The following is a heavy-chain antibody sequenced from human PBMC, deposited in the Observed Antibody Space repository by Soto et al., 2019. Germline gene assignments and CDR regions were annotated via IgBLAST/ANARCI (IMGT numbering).Heavy chain of an antibody. J-gene: IGHJ4*02. CDR1: GASISSGGYY. D-gene: IGHD3-9*01. CDR2: IYFSGST. Sequence: QVQLQESGPGLVKPSQTLSLTCAVSGASISSGGYYWSWIRQHPGKGLEWIGYIYFSGSTYYNPSLKSRVTISVDTSKNEFSLNLISVTAADTAVYYCARDALTGLNFDYWGQGTLVTVSS. V-gene: IGHV4-31*11. CDR3: ARDALTGLNFDY.